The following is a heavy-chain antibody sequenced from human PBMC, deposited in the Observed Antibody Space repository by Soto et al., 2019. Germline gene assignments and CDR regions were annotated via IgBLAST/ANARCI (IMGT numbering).Heavy chain of an antibody. CDR3: ARLNWVTMVRGGLNWFDP. V-gene: IGHV4-59*01. Sequence: QVQLQESGPGLVKPSETLSLTCTVSGGSISSYYWSWIRQPPGKGLEWIGYIYYSGSTNYNPSLTSRVTISVDTSKNPFSLKLSSVTAADTAVYYCARLNWVTMVRGGLNWFDPWGQGTLVTVSS. D-gene: IGHD3-10*01. CDR2: IYYSGST. J-gene: IGHJ5*02. CDR1: GGSISSYY.